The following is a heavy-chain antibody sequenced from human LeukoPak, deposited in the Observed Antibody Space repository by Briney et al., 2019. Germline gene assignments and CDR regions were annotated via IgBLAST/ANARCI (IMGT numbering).Heavy chain of an antibody. CDR3: ARLGGYCSGGSCPKGHFDY. Sequence: PSETLSLTCTVSGGSISSGAYFWSWIRQHPGKGLEWIGYIYYSGSTYYNPSLKSRVTISVDTSKNQFSLKLSSVTAADTAVYYCARLGGYCSGGSCPKGHFDYWGQGTLVTVSS. CDR1: GGSISSGAYF. D-gene: IGHD2-15*01. V-gene: IGHV4-31*03. J-gene: IGHJ4*02. CDR2: IYYSGST.